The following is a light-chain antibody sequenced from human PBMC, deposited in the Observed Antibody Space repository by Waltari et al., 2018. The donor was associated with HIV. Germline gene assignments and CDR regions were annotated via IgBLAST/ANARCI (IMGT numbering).Light chain of an antibody. CDR1: SSNIGSNN. Sequence: QSVVTQSPSASGTPGQSVPISCSGSSSNIGSNNVFWYQHLPGTAPKLLSYRDNRRPSGVPGRSSGSRSGTSASRAISGLRAEDEAVYYCGVWDDSLSGVVFGGGTSLTVL. V-gene: IGLV1-47*01. J-gene: IGLJ2*01. CDR3: GVWDDSLSGVV. CDR2: RDN.